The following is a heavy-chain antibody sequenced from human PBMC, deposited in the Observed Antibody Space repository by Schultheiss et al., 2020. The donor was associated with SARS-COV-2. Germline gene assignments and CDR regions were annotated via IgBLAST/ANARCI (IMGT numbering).Heavy chain of an antibody. CDR3: ARSRVSSSADYYYYYGMDV. J-gene: IGHJ6*02. CDR2: ISSSSSYI. V-gene: IGHV3-21*01. Sequence: GGSLRLSCAASGFSFSGSTIHWVRQAPGKGLEWVSSISSSSSYIYYADSVKGRFTISRDNAKNSLYLQMNSLRAEDTAVYYCARSRVSSSADYYYYYGMDVWGQGTTVTVSS. D-gene: IGHD6-6*01. CDR1: GFSFSGST.